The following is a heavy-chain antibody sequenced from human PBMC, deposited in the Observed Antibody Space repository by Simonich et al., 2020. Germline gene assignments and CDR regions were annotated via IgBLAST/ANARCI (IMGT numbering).Heavy chain of an antibody. CDR1: GFTFSSYG. J-gene: IGHJ5*02. CDR3: ARAYSSSWYNWFDP. CDR2: IWYDGSKK. V-gene: IGHV3-33*01. Sequence: QVQLVESGGGVVQPGRSLRLSCAASGFTFSSYGMHWVRQAPGRGRGWVEVIWYDGSKKTDADSVKGRFTISRDNSKNTLYLQMNSLRAEDTAVYYCARAYSSSWYNWFDPWGQGTLVTVSS. D-gene: IGHD6-13*01.